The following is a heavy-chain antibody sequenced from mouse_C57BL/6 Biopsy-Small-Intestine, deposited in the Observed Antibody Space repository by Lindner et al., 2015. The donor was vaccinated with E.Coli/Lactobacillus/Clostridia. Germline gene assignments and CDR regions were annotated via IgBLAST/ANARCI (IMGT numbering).Heavy chain of an antibody. V-gene: IGHV14-3*01. CDR1: GFNTKNTY. J-gene: IGHJ2*01. CDR3: APYGNYFDY. CDR2: IDPANGNT. D-gene: IGHD1-1*02. Sequence: VQLQESGTELVRPGPSVKLSCTASGFNTKNTYIHWVKQRPEQGLEWIGRIDPANGNTKYAPKFQDKAAITADTSSNTAYLHLSGLTSEDTAIYYCAPYGNYFDYWGQGTTLTVSS.